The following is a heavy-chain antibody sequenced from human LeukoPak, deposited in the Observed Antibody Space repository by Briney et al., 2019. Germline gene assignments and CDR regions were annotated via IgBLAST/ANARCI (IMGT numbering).Heavy chain of an antibody. D-gene: IGHD3-9*01. Sequence: SETLSLTCTVSGDSISSGNYYWSWIRQPAGKGLEWIGRIWADGAPTYRPSLKSRVTISVDTSKNQFSLRLSSVTAADTAVYYCARREGELRYFDWLTPRDGGQGTLVTVSS. V-gene: IGHV4-61*02. CDR1: GDSISSGNYY. J-gene: IGHJ4*02. CDR2: IWADGAP. CDR3: ARREGELRYFDWLTPRD.